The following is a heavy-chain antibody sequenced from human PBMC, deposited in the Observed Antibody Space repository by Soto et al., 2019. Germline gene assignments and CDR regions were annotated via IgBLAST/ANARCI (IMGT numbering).Heavy chain of an antibody. CDR1: GGSINSDDYY. CDR2: IYYTGST. Sequence: QVQLQESGPGLVKPSQTLSLTCSVSGGSINSDDYYWSWIRQPPGKGLEWIGYIYYTGSTFHNPSLKSRINISLDPSKNQFSLKLNSVTAADTAVYYCATVPTYYYDRNGYANAFDKWGQGTMVTVSS. D-gene: IGHD3-22*01. V-gene: IGHV4-30-4*01. J-gene: IGHJ3*02. CDR3: ATVPTYYYDRNGYANAFDK.